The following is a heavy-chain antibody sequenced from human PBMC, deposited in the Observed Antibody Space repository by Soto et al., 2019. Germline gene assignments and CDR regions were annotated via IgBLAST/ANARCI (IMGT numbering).Heavy chain of an antibody. J-gene: IGHJ3*01. D-gene: IGHD6-6*01. V-gene: IGHV3-23*01. Sequence: GVSLRLSCSASGFAFSSHPMSWVRQAPERGLEWVSGISDSGGLTYNADSVKGRFTISRDNSKNTLYLQMNSLRAEDTSLYYCARRLFGSSSSVDLCGQRTMVTIS. CDR3: ARRLFGSSSSVDL. CDR2: ISDSGGLT. CDR1: GFAFSSHP.